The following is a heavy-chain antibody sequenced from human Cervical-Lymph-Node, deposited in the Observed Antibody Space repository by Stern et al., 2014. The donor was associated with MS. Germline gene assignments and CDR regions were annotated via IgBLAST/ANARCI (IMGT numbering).Heavy chain of an antibody. J-gene: IGHJ4*02. Sequence: VQLVESGGGVVQPGRSPRLSCAASGFTFSSYAMHWVRQAPGKGLEWVAVISYDGSNKYYADSVKGRFTISRDNSKNTLYLQMNSLRAEDTAVYYCARDLLTYYDFWSGQNPFDYWGQGTLVTVSS. CDR1: GFTFSSYA. D-gene: IGHD3-3*01. V-gene: IGHV3-30-3*01. CDR3: ARDLLTYYDFWSGQNPFDY. CDR2: ISYDGSNK.